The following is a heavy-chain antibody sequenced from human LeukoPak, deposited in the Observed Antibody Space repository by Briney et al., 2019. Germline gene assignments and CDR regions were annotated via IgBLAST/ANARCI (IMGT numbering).Heavy chain of an antibody. CDR2: ISSSGSTI. Sequence: GGSLRLSCAASGFTFSNYYMSWIRQAPGKGLEWVSYISSSGSTIYYADSVKGRFTISRDNAKNSLYLQMNSLRAEDTAVYYCAREKALEGYRSSWQTFDYWGQGTLVTVSS. J-gene: IGHJ4*02. D-gene: IGHD6-13*01. CDR1: GFTFSNYY. V-gene: IGHV3-11*01. CDR3: AREKALEGYRSSWQTFDY.